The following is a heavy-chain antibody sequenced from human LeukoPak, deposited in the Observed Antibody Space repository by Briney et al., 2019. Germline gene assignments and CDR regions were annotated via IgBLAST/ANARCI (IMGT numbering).Heavy chain of an antibody. V-gene: IGHV3-23*01. CDR3: DKSRDSRALFDY. CDR2: MSVGTDSS. D-gene: IGHD3-22*01. CDR1: GFTFSGDA. J-gene: IGHJ4*02. Sequence: PGGSLRLSCVPSGFTFSGDAMSWGRQSPGKGLEWVSMSVGTDSSYYADSVKGRLTITVDNSKNTLYREKTALRDEATAVYYDDKSRDSRALFDYWGQGTLVTVSS.